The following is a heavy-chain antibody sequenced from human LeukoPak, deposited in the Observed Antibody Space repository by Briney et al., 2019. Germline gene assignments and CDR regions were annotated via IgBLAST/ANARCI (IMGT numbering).Heavy chain of an antibody. V-gene: IGHV1-18*01. CDR3: ARAALESITIFGVVKGPGMDV. CDR1: GYTFTSYG. CDR2: ISAYNGNT. Sequence: VASVKVSCKASGYTFTSYGISWVRQAPGQGLEWMGWISAYNGNTNYAQKLQGRVTMTTDTSTSTAYMELRSLRSDDTAVYYCARAALESITIFGVVKGPGMDVWGQGTTATVSS. D-gene: IGHD3-3*01. J-gene: IGHJ6*02.